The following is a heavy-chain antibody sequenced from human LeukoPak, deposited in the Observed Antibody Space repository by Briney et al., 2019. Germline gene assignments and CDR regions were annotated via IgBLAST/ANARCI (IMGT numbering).Heavy chain of an antibody. CDR3: TRGALGFDY. CDR1: GFIFSSYD. CDR2: TGKGGDT. Sequence: QAGGSLRLSCAASGFIFSSYDFHWVRQATGKGLEWVSGTGKGGDTYYAASVKGRFTFSRENAKGSLYLQLNSLRAGDTAVYYCTRGALGFDYWGQGTLVTVSS. V-gene: IGHV3-13*04. J-gene: IGHJ4*02.